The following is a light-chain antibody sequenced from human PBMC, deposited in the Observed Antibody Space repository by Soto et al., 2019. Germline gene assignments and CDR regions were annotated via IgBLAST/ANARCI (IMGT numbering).Light chain of an antibody. CDR2: DVS. V-gene: IGLV2-14*01. CDR1: SSDVGGYNY. J-gene: IGLJ2*01. CDR3: SSYTSSSTLV. Sequence: QSALTQPAYVSGSPGQSITISCTGTSSDVGGYNYVSWYQQHPGKAPKLMIYDVSNRPSGVSNRFSGSKSGNTASLTISGLQPEDEADYYCSSYTSSSTLVFGGGTKLTVL.